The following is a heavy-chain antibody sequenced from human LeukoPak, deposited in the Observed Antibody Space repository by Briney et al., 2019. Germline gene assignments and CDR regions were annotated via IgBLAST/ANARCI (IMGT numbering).Heavy chain of an antibody. CDR2: IYHSGST. CDR1: GYSISSGYY. V-gene: IGHV4-38-2*02. Sequence: PSETLSLTCAVSGYSISSGYYWGWIRQPPGKGLEWIGSIYHSGSTYYNPSLKSRVTISVDTSKNQFSLKLSSVTAADTAVYYCARDLFSSSWYANDAFDIWGQGTMVTVSS. J-gene: IGHJ3*02. D-gene: IGHD6-13*01. CDR3: ARDLFSSSWYANDAFDI.